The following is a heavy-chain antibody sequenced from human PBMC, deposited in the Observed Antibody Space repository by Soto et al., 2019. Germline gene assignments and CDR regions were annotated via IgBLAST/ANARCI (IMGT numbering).Heavy chain of an antibody. V-gene: IGHV4-59*08. J-gene: IGHJ4*02. CDR2: IYYSGST. CDR3: ARHEPLHGDYDY. D-gene: IGHD4-17*01. Sequence: QVQLQESGPGLVKPSETLSLTCTVSGGSISSYYWSWIRQPPGKGLEWIGYIYYSGSTNYNPALKRRXXIXVXXCKNQFSLKLSSVTAEDTAVYYCARHEPLHGDYDYLGQGTLVTVSS. CDR1: GGSISSYY.